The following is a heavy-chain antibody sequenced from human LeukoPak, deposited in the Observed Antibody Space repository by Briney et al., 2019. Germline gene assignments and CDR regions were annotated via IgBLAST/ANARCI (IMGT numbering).Heavy chain of an antibody. CDR2: INAGNGNT. J-gene: IGHJ4*02. CDR3: ARPVMYSSGPFDY. Sequence: ASVKVSCKVSGYTFTSYAMHWVRQAPGQRLEWMGWINAGNGNTKYSQKFQGRVTITRDTSASTAYMELSSLRSEDTAVYYCARPVMYSSGPFDYWGQGTLVTVSS. D-gene: IGHD6-19*01. V-gene: IGHV1-3*01. CDR1: GYTFTSYA.